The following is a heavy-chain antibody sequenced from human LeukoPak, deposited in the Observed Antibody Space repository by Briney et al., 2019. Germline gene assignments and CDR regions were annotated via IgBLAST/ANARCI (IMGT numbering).Heavy chain of an antibody. D-gene: IGHD2-21*02. V-gene: IGHV4-4*07. CDR3: ARGTHCGGDCYWFDP. J-gene: IGHJ5*02. CDR2: IYTSGST. CDR1: GGSISSYY. Sequence: SETLSLTCTVSGGSISSYYWSWIRQPAGKGLEWIGRIYTSGSTNYNPSLKSRVTMSVDTSKNQFSLKLSSVTAADTAVYYCARGTHCGGDCYWFDPRGQGTLVTVSS.